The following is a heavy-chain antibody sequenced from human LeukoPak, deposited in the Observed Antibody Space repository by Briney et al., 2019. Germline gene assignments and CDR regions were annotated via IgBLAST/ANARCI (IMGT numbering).Heavy chain of an antibody. CDR1: GFTFSSYA. CDR2: ISYDGSNK. CDR3: ARDRDSSGYYSY. D-gene: IGHD3-22*01. J-gene: IGHJ4*02. Sequence: GGSLRLSCAASGFTFSSYAMPWVRQAPGKGLEWVAVISYDGSNKYYADSVKGRFTISRDNSKNTLYLQMNSLRAEDTAVYHCARDRDSSGYYSYWGQGTLVTVSS. V-gene: IGHV3-30-3*01.